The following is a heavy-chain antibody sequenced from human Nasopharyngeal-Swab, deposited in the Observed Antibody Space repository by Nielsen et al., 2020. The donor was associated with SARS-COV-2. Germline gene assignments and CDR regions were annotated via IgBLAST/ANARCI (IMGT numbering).Heavy chain of an antibody. J-gene: IGHJ3*02. CDR3: ARLPMRAASGRGAFDI. V-gene: IGHV5-51*01. D-gene: IGHD6-13*01. CDR2: IYPGDSDT. Sequence: GGSLRLSCKASGYNFATYWIGWVRQMPGEGLRWMGLIYPGDSDTRYSPSLQGQVTISADRSITTAYLQWSSLKASDTAMYYCARLPMRAASGRGAFDIWGQGIMVTVSS. CDR1: GYNFATYW.